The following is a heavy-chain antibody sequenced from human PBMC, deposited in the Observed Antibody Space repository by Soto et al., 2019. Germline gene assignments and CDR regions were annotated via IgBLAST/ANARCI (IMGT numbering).Heavy chain of an antibody. D-gene: IGHD2-2*02. CDR3: ARELGYCSSTSCYTGWFDP. CDR2: IIPIFGTA. J-gene: IGHJ5*02. CDR1: GGTFSSYA. V-gene: IGHV1-69*06. Sequence: SVKVSCKASGGTFSSYAISWVRQAPGQGLEWMGGIIPIFGTANYAQKFQGRVTITADKSTSTAYMELSSLRSEDTAVYYCARELGYCSSTSCYTGWFDPWGQGTLVTVSS.